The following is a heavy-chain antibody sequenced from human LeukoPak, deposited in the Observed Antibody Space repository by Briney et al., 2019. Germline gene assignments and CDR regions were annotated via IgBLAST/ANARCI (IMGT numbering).Heavy chain of an antibody. CDR1: GCTFTGYA. CDR3: AKDRQAFGFGEQLDYYYMDV. Sequence: GGSLRLSCAASGCTFTGYAMSWVRQVPGRGLEWVSVISGSGGSTYYVGSVMGRFTISKHNSKHTLYVQMNSLRAEDTAVYYCAKDRQAFGFGEQLDYYYMDVWGKGSTVTVSS. J-gene: IGHJ6*03. V-gene: IGHV3-23*01. D-gene: IGHD3-10*01. CDR2: ISGSGGST.